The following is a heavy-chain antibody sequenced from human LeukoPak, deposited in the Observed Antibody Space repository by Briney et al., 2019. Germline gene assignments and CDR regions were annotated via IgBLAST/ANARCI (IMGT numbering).Heavy chain of an antibody. D-gene: IGHD3-10*01. V-gene: IGHV4-38-2*02. CDR2: IYHSGST. Sequence: SETLSLTCTVSGYSISSGYYWGWIRQPPGKGLEWIGSIYHSGSTYYNPSLKSRVTISVDTSKNQFSLKLSSVTAADTAVYYCARAKSGNPVDYWGQGTLVTVSS. J-gene: IGHJ4*02. CDR3: ARAKSGNPVDY. CDR1: GYSISSGYY.